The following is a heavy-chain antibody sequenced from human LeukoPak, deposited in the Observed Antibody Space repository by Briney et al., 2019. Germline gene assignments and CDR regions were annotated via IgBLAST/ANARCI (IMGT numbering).Heavy chain of an antibody. D-gene: IGHD3-9*01. CDR1: GFTFHDYA. CDR2: ISWNSGSI. V-gene: IGHV3-9*01. CDR3: AKDLGDILTGYCYGFAFDI. Sequence: GRSLRLSCAASGFTFHDYAMHRVRQAPGKGLEWVSGISWNSGSIGYADSVKGRFTISRDNAKNSLYLQMNSLGAEDTALYYCAKDLGDILTGYCYGFAFDIWGQGTMVTVSS. J-gene: IGHJ3*02.